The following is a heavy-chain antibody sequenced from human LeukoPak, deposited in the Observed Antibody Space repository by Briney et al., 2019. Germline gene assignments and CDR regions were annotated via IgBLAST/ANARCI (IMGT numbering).Heavy chain of an antibody. CDR2: ISYDGSNK. D-gene: IGHD2-2*01. Sequence: QAGGSLRLSCAASGFTFSSYAIHGVRQAPGKGLEWVAVISYDGSNKYYADSVKGRFTISRDNSKNTLYLQMNSLRAEDTAVYYCATLLGQLGGYMDVWGKGTTVTVSS. CDR3: ATLLGQLGGYMDV. CDR1: GFTFSSYA. J-gene: IGHJ6*03. V-gene: IGHV3-30-3*01.